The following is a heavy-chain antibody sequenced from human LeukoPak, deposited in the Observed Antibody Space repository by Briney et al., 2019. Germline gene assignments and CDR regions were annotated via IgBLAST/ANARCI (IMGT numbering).Heavy chain of an antibody. V-gene: IGHV3-21*01. CDR3: ARGGGTGHFYGGPRALDY. D-gene: IGHD2-8*02. CDR2: ISSSSSYI. CDR1: GFTFSSYS. J-gene: IGHJ4*02. Sequence: GGSLRLSCAASGFTFSSYSMNWIRQAPGKGPEWVSSISSSSSYIYYADSVKGRFTISRDNAKNSLYLQMNSLRAEDTAVYYCARGGGTGHFYGGPRALDYWGQGTLVTVSS.